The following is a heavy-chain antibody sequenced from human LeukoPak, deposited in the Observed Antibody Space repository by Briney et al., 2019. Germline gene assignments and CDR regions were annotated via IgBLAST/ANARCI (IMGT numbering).Heavy chain of an antibody. J-gene: IGHJ6*03. D-gene: IGHD2-21*01. Sequence: GASVKVSCKASGYTFTGYYMHWVRQAPGQGLEWMGWINPNSGGTNYAQKFQGRVTMTRDTSISTAYMELSRLRSDDTAVYYCARVGVEIIPYYYYYMDVWGKGTTVTVSS. V-gene: IGHV1-2*02. CDR2: INPNSGGT. CDR1: GYTFTGYY. CDR3: ARVGVEIIPYYYYYMDV.